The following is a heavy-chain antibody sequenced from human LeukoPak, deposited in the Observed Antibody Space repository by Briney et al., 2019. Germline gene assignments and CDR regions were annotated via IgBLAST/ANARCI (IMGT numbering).Heavy chain of an antibody. J-gene: IGHJ4*02. V-gene: IGHV4-59*13. CDR1: GASFSSYY. CDR3: ARDEHGDFQGFDY. Sequence: PSETLSLTCTVSGASFSSYYWNWIRQSPGKGLEWLGNIHYRGTTNYNPSLKNRVTLSLDTSKSQFVLKVTSVTAADTAVYYCARDEHGDFQGFDYWGQGTRVTVSS. D-gene: IGHD4-17*01. CDR2: IHYRGTT.